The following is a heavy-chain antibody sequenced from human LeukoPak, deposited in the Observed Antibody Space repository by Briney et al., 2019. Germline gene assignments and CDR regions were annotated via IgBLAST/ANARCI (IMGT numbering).Heavy chain of an antibody. CDR2: ISSSGSTI. V-gene: IGHV3-48*03. D-gene: IGHD3-16*02. CDR3: ARGGPDYVWGSYRPYYFDY. J-gene: IGHJ4*02. CDR1: GFTFSSYE. Sequence: PGGSLRLPCAASGFTFSSYEMNWVRQAPGKGLEWVSYISSSGSTIYYADSVKGRFTISRDNAKNSLYLQMNSLRAEDTAVYYCARGGPDYVWGSYRPYYFDYWGQGTLVTVSS.